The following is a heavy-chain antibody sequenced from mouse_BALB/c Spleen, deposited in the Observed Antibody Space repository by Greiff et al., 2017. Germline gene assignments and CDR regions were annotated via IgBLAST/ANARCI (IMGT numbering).Heavy chain of an antibody. Sequence: EVKLMESGGGLVQPKGSLKLSCAASGFTFNTYAMNWVRQAPGKGLEWVARIRSKSNNYATYYADSVKDRFTISRDDSQSMLYLQMNNLKTEDTAMYYCVRHEDPIWYFDVWGAGTTVTVSS. CDR2: IRSKSNNYAT. V-gene: IGHV10-1*02. J-gene: IGHJ1*01. CDR1: GFTFNTYA. CDR3: VRHEDPIWYFDV.